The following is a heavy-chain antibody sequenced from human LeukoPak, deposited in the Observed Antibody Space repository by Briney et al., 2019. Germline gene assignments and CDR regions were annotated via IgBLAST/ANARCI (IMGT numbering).Heavy chain of an antibody. CDR1: GFTASSNY. CDR2: IYSGGST. D-gene: IGHD3-16*01. CDR3: ARGGEDV. J-gene: IGHJ6*04. V-gene: IGHV3-53*01. Sequence: SGGSLRLSCTASGFTASSNYMNCVRQAPGKGLECVSVIYSGGSTYYVDSVKGRFTTPTDDSKNTLYLQMNSLRAEDTAVYYCARGGEDVWGKGTTVTVSS.